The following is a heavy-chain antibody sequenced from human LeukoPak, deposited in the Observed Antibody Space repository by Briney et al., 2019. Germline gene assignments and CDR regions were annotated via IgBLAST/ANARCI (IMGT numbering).Heavy chain of an antibody. V-gene: IGHV3-48*03. CDR2: ISGSGTTK. Sequence: GGSLRLSCAASGFTFRSYEVNWVRQAPGKGLEWVSFISGSGTTKYYADSVKGRFTISRDNAKSSLYLQMVSLRAEDTAVYYYARGTAYHYYNMDVWGQGTPVTVSS. D-gene: IGHD2-2*01. J-gene: IGHJ6*02. CDR1: GFTFRSYE. CDR3: ARGTAYHYYNMDV.